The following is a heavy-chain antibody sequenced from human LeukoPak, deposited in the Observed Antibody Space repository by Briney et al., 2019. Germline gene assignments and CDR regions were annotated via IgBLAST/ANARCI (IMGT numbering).Heavy chain of an antibody. V-gene: IGHV1-2*02. D-gene: IGHD5-12*01. J-gene: IGHJ4*02. Sequence: ASVKVSCKASGYTFTGYYMNWVRQAPGQGLEWMGLINPNSGDTNYAQNFQGRVTMTRDTSISTAYMGLSRLRSDGTAVYYCASVVATGGYWGQGTLVTVSS. CDR2: INPNSGDT. CDR3: ASVVATGGY. CDR1: GYTFTGYY.